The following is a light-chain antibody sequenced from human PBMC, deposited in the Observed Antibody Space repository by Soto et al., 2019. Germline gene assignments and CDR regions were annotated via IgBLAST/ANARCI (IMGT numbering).Light chain of an antibody. CDR2: EVS. J-gene: IGLJ2*01. CDR3: SSGTSSIVV. V-gene: IGLV2-14*01. Sequence: QSALTQPASVSGSPGQSITISCTGTSSDVGGYNYVSWYQQHPGKAPKLMIYEVSDRPSGVSNRFSGSKSGNTASLTISGLQAEDEAHYYCSSGTSSIVVFGGGTKVTVL. CDR1: SSDVGGYNY.